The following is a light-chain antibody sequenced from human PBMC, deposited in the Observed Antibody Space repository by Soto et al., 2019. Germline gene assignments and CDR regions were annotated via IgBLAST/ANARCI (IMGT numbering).Light chain of an antibody. Sequence: QSALTQPASVSGSPGQSITISCTGTSSDIGGYKYVSWYQQHPGKAPKLMIFEVSNRPSGVSNRFSGSKSGNTASLTLSGLQADDEADYYCSSYTSSGTLLVFGGGTKLTV. CDR2: EVS. V-gene: IGLV2-14*01. CDR1: SSDIGGYKY. CDR3: SSYTSSGTLLV. J-gene: IGLJ3*02.